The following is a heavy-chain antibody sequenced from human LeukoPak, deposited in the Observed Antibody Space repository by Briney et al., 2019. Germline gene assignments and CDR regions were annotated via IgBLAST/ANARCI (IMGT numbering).Heavy chain of an antibody. V-gene: IGHV4-59*12. CDR2: IYYTGDT. D-gene: IGHD6-6*01. Sequence: SETLSLTCSVSGGSISRNYWNWIRWAPGKGLEWIGYIYYTGDTNYNPSLNSRVTISIDLPKNQFSLKLSSVTAADTAVYYCARVRRRGSSGWFDPWGQGTLVTVSS. CDR1: GGSISRNY. J-gene: IGHJ5*02. CDR3: ARVRRRGSSGWFDP.